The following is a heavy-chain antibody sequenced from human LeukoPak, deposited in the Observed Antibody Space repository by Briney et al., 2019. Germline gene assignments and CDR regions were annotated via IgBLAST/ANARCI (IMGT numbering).Heavy chain of an antibody. CDR2: MYHTGTS. J-gene: IGHJ3*02. V-gene: IGHV4-59*01. CDR1: GASITTYY. D-gene: IGHD5-18*01. CDR3: ATTRGYSTNDAFDI. Sequence: SETLSLTCSVSGASITTYYWNWIRQSPGKGLEWIGYMYHTGTSDYNPSLQSRVTISPDTPSNKVSLTLTSVTAADTAVYYCATTRGYSTNDAFDIWGQGTRVIVSS.